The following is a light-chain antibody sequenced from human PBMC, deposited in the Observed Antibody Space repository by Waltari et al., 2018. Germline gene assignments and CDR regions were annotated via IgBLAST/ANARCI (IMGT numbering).Light chain of an antibody. J-gene: IGLJ1*01. Sequence: SDVGAYMYVSWYQYRPGEAPKVMIYDVTYRPSGVPDRFSGSKSGNTASLTISGLQTEDEADYFCCSYADGNTYVFGSVTKVTVL. CDR2: DVT. CDR1: SDVGAYMY. V-gene: IGLV2-11*01. CDR3: CSYADGNTYV.